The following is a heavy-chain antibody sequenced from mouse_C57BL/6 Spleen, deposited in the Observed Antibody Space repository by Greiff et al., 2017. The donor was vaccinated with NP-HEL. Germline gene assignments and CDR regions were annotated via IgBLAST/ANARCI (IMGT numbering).Heavy chain of an antibody. CDR3: ARDHYYGQGYFDV. D-gene: IGHD1-2*01. CDR1: GFTFSDYY. Sequence: EVKLVESEGGLVQPGSSMKLSCTASGFTFSDYYMAWVRQVPEKGLEWVANINYDGSSTYYLDSLKSRFIISRDNAKNILYLQMSSLKSEDTATYYCARDHYYGQGYFDVWGTGTTVTVSS. CDR2: INYDGSST. V-gene: IGHV5-16*01. J-gene: IGHJ1*03.